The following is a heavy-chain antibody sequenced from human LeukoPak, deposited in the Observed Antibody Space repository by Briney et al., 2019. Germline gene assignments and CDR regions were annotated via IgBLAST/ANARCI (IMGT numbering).Heavy chain of an antibody. D-gene: IGHD3-10*01. V-gene: IGHV4-59*01. Sequence: SETLSLTCSVSGGSISGFYWSWIRQPPGKGLEWIGDISYSGSTNYNPSLKSRVTISVDTSKNQFSLKLSSVTAADTAVYYCARGVPSSVTMVRGVITPFDYWGQGTLVTVSS. CDR2: ISYSGST. CDR3: ARGVPSSVTMVRGVITPFDY. J-gene: IGHJ4*02. CDR1: GGSISGFY.